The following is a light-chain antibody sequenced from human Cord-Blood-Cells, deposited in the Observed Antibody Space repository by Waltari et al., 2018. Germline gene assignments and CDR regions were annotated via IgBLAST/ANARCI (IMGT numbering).Light chain of an antibody. Sequence: EIVMTQSPATLSVSPGERATLSCRASQSVSSNLAWYQQKPGQAHRLRIYGASTRATGIPARFSGSGSGTEFTLTISSLQSEDFAVYYCQQYNNWPRTFGQAAKVGI. CDR2: GAS. V-gene: IGKV3-15*01. CDR1: QSVSSN. J-gene: IGKJ1*01. CDR3: QQYNNWPRT.